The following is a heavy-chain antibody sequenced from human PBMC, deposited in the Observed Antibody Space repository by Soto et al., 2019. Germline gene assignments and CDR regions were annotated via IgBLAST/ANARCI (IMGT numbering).Heavy chain of an antibody. Sequence: EVQLLESGGGLVQPGGSLRLSCAASGFTFSSYAMSWVRQAPGKGLEWVSAISGSGGSTYYADSVKGRFTISRDNSKNWLYLQMTSLRAADTAVYYCAKGPADMWGATPWGDAFDIWGQGTMVTVSS. CDR2: ISGSGGST. D-gene: IGHD1-26*01. V-gene: IGHV3-23*01. J-gene: IGHJ3*02. CDR1: GFTFSSYA. CDR3: AKGPADMWGATPWGDAFDI.